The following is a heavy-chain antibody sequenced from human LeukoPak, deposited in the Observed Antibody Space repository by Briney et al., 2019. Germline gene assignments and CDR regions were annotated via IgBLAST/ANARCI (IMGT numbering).Heavy chain of an antibody. V-gene: IGHV1-69*05. CDR3: AVSWYDRDYYYYYMDV. CDR2: IIPIFGTA. CDR1: GGTFSSYA. D-gene: IGHD6-13*01. J-gene: IGHJ6*03. Sequence: SVKVSCKASGGTFSSYAISRVRQAPGQGLEWMGGIIPIFGTANYAQKFQGRVTITTDESTSTAYMELSSLRSEDTAVYYCAVSWYDRDYYYYYMDVWGKGTTVTVSS.